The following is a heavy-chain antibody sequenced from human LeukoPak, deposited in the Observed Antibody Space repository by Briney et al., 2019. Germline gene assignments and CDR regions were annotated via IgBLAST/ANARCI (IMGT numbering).Heavy chain of an antibody. CDR2: ISSSGSTI. V-gene: IGHV3-11*01. CDR1: GFTFSDYY. J-gene: IGHJ3*02. Sequence: GGSLRLSCAASGFTFSDYYMSWIRQAPGKGLEWVSYISSSGSTIYYADSVKGRFTISRDNAKNSLYLQMNSLRAEDTAVYYCASNYWYYYGSGSDDAFDIWGQRTMVTVSS. CDR3: ASNYWYYYGSGSDDAFDI. D-gene: IGHD3-10*01.